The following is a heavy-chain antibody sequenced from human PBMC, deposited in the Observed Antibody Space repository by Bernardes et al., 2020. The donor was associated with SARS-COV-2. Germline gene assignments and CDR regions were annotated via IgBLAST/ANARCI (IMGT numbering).Heavy chain of an antibody. D-gene: IGHD2-8*01. V-gene: IGHV3-74*01. CDR3: ARDLGYCTNGVCSP. CDR2: TNSDGSST. J-gene: IGHJ5*02. CDR1: GFTFSSYS. Sequence: GGSLRLSCAASGFTFSSYSMNWVRQAPGKGLEWVSRTNSDGSSTNYADSVKGRFTISRDNAKNTLYLQMNSLRAEDTAVYYCARDLGYCTNGVCSPWGQGTLVTVSS.